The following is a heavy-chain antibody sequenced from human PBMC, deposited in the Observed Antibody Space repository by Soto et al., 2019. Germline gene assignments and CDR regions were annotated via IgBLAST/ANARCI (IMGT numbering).Heavy chain of an antibody. Sequence: GESLKISCKGSGYSFTSYWIGWVRQMPGKGLEWMGIIYPGDSDTRYSPSFQGQVTISADKSISTAYLQWSSLKASDTAMYYCARHGIAAAGTAPQYNDYWGQGTLVTVSS. D-gene: IGHD6-13*01. CDR1: GYSFTSYW. CDR2: IYPGDSDT. V-gene: IGHV5-51*01. J-gene: IGHJ4*02. CDR3: ARHGIAAAGTAPQYNDY.